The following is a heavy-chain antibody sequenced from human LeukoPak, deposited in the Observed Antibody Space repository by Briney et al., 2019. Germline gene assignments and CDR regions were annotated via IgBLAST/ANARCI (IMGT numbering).Heavy chain of an antibody. CDR2: ISNNGDST. D-gene: IGHD6-13*01. J-gene: IGHJ4*02. V-gene: IGHV3-64*04. Sequence: PGGSLRLSCAASGFPFSTYSLTWVRQPPGKGLEYVSAISNNGDSTHYADSVKGRFTISRDNSKNTLYLQMNSLRVGDTAVYYCARAEQQLVRAAFFDYWGQGTLVTVSS. CDR3: ARAEQQLVRAAFFDY. CDR1: GFPFSTYS.